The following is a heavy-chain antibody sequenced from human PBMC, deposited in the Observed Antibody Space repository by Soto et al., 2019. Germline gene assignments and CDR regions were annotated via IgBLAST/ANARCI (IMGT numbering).Heavy chain of an antibody. CDR3: ARGVRHIVVVPAAYYFDY. CDR1: GYTFTSYD. J-gene: IGHJ4*02. V-gene: IGHV1-8*01. CDR2: MNPNSGNT. D-gene: IGHD2-2*01. Sequence: QVQLVQSGAEVKKPGASVKVSCKASGYTFTSYDINWVRQATGQGLEWMGWMNPNSGNTGYAQKFQGRVTMTRNTAISTAYMGLSSLRSDDTAVYYCARGVRHIVVVPAAYYFDYWGQGTLVTVSS.